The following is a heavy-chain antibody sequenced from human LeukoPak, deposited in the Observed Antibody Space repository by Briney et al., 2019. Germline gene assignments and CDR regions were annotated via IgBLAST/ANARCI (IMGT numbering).Heavy chain of an antibody. D-gene: IGHD2-15*01. CDR2: IWYDGSNK. V-gene: IGHV3-33*01. CDR3: ARDGGYCSGGSCYCPPGDPCYYYGMDV. Sequence: QPGGSLRLSCAASGFTFSSYGMHWVRQAPGKGLEWVAVIWYDGSNKYYADSVKGRFTISRDNSKNTLYLQMNSLRAEDTAVYYCARDGGYCSGGSCYCPPGDPCYYYGMDVWGKGTTVTVSS. J-gene: IGHJ6*04. CDR1: GFTFSSYG.